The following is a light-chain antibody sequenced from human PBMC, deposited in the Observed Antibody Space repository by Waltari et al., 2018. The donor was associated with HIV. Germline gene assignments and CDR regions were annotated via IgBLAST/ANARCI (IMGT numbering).Light chain of an antibody. J-gene: IGLJ2*01. CDR2: EVK. V-gene: IGLV2-23*02. Sequence: QSALTQSASVSASPGQSITISCTGSSSDIGTYNLVSWFQQHPGKAPRLLIYEVKNRPAGVSPRFSGSKSGNTASLTISGLQAEDEADYYCCSYAGSSTSVFGGGTKLTVL. CDR3: CSYAGSSTSV. CDR1: SSDIGTYNL.